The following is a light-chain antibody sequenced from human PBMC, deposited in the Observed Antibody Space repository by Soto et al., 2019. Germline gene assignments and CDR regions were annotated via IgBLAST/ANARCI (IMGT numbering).Light chain of an antibody. V-gene: IGKV3-20*01. J-gene: IGKJ1*01. Sequence: EMVFTQSPGTLSLSPGERATLSCRASQSVSNNYLAWYQQKPGQAPRRLIYGASNRATGIPDRFSGSGSGTDFTLTISRLEPEDFAVYYCQQYGSSGTFGQGTKVDIK. CDR1: QSVSNNY. CDR3: QQYGSSGT. CDR2: GAS.